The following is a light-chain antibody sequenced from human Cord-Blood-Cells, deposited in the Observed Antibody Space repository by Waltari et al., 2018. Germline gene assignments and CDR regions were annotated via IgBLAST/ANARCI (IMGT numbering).Light chain of an antibody. CDR1: KGISSA. Sequence: AIQLTQSPSSLSASGGDRVTITCRASKGISSALAWDQQKPGKAPKLLIYDASSLESGVPSRCSGSGSGTDFTLTFSSLQPEYFATYYCRQFNNYPITFGQGTRLEIK. CDR3: RQFNNYPIT. CDR2: DAS. V-gene: IGKV1D-13*01. J-gene: IGKJ5*01.